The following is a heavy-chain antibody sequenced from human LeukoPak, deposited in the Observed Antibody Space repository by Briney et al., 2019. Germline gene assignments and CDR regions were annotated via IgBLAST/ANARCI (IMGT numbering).Heavy chain of an antibody. CDR3: ARVIGVIAVEYWYFDL. CDR2: ISTSGST. Sequence: SETLSLTCTVSGGSISSYFWSWIRQPGGKGLEWIGRISTSGSTNYNPSLKSRVTMSIDTSKTQFSLKLSTVTPADTAVYYCARVIGVIAVEYWYFDLWGGGTLVTVP. V-gene: IGHV4-4*07. CDR1: GGSISSYF. J-gene: IGHJ2*01. D-gene: IGHD6-19*01.